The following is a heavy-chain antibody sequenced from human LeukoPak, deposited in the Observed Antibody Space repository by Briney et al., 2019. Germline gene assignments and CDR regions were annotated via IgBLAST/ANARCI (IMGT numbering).Heavy chain of an antibody. V-gene: IGHV1-46*01. CDR3: GRAFSTSHYRLDY. CDR2: INPSGGSA. Sequence: ASVKVSCKASGYTFTSYYMHWARQAPGQGLEWMGIINPSGGSASYAQKFQGRVTMTRDTSTSTVYMELSSLRSEDTAVYYCGRAFSTSHYRLDYWGQGTLVTVSS. D-gene: IGHD2-2*01. CDR1: GYTFTSYY. J-gene: IGHJ4*02.